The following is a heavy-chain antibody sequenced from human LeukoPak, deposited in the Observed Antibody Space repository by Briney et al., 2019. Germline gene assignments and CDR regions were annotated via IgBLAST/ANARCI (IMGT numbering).Heavy chain of an antibody. J-gene: IGHJ4*02. Sequence: GGSLRLSCAASGFTFSDYAMHWVRQAPGKELKYVSAISYNGNGKHYADSVKGRFTISRDNSQSTLNLQMDNLRAEDTAVYYCAKVPSYYYDSSGYSGYWGQGTLVTVSS. CDR3: AKVPSYYYDSSGYSGY. V-gene: IGHV3-64*02. D-gene: IGHD3-22*01. CDR2: ISYNGNGK. CDR1: GFTFSDYA.